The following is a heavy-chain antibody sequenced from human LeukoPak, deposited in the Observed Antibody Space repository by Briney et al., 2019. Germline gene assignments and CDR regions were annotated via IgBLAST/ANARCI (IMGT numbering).Heavy chain of an antibody. V-gene: IGHV4-39*01. Sequence: SETLSLTCTVSGGSISSSSYYWAWIRKPPGKGLEWIGSIYYTGSTYYKPSLKSRVTISVDTSKNQFSLKLSSVTAADTAVYYCARQKGGVAGLKYYFDFWGQGTLVTVSS. CDR3: ARQKGGVAGLKYYFDF. J-gene: IGHJ4*02. CDR2: IYYTGST. D-gene: IGHD6-19*01. CDR1: GGSISSSSYY.